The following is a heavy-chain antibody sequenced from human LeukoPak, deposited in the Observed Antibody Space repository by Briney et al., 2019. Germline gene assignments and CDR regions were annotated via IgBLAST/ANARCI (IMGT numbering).Heavy chain of an antibody. D-gene: IGHD3-22*01. J-gene: IGHJ6*02. Sequence: ASVKVSCKASGGTFSSYAISWVRQAPGQGLEWMGGIIPIFGTANYAQKFQGRVTITADESTSTAYMELSSLRSEDTAVYYCARRQVGVYYYYGMDVGGQGTTVTVSS. CDR2: IIPIFGTA. CDR3: ARRQVGVYYYYGMDV. CDR1: GGTFSSYA. V-gene: IGHV1-69*13.